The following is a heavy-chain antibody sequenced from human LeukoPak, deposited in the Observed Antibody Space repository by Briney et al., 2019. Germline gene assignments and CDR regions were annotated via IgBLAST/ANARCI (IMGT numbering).Heavy chain of an antibody. CDR1: GFTFSSYS. V-gene: IGHV3-23*01. J-gene: IGHJ4*02. D-gene: IGHD1-26*01. Sequence: GGSLRLSCAASGFTFSSYSMNWVRQAPGKGLEWVSVVSGSGSRTYYADSVKGRFAISRDNANDTLYLQMNSLRAEDTAVYYCAKDLIVGGSGRFDYWGQGTLVTVSS. CDR3: AKDLIVGGSGRFDY. CDR2: VSGSGSRT.